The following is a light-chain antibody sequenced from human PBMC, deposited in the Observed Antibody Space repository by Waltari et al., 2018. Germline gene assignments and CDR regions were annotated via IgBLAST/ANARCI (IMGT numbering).Light chain of an antibody. Sequence: DIQMTQSPSSLSASVRDRVTITCRASQSISSYLNWYQQKPGKAPKLLIYAASSLQSGVPSRLSGSGSGTDFTLTISSLQPEDFATYYCQQSYSTLYTFGQGTKLEIK. CDR1: QSISSY. V-gene: IGKV1-39*01. CDR2: AAS. CDR3: QQSYSTLYT. J-gene: IGKJ2*01.